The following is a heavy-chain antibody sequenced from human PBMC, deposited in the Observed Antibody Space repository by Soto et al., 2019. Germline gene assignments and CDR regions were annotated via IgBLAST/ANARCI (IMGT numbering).Heavy chain of an antibody. CDR1: GFTFSSYA. CDR3: ARDAYLSSGWDLDY. J-gene: IGHJ4*02. Sequence: ESGGGVVQPGRSLRLSCAASGFTFSSYAMHWVRQAPGKGLEWVAVISYDGSNKYYADSVKGRFTISRDNSKNTLYLQMNSLRAEDTAVYYCARDAYLSSGWDLDYWGQGTLVTVSS. CDR2: ISYDGSNK. V-gene: IGHV3-30-3*01. D-gene: IGHD6-19*01.